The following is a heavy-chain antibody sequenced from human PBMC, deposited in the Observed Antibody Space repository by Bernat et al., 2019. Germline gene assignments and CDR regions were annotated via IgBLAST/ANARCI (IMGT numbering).Heavy chain of an antibody. J-gene: IGHJ4*02. V-gene: IGHV3-23*01. CDR3: AKDITSGQRGVSEYY. CDR1: GVTFSSVA. Sequence: EVQWLESGGGLLEPGGSLRLPCAASGVTFSSVAMSWVRQAPWKGLEWVSAISGSGGSTYYAASVKGRFTISRANSKNTLYLQMDSLRAEDTAVYYCAKDITSGQRGVSEYYWGQGTLVTVSS. CDR2: ISGSGGST. D-gene: IGHD2-8*02.